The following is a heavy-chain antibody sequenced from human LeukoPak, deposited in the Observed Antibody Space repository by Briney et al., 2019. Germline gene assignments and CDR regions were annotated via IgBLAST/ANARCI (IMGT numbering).Heavy chain of an antibody. CDR1: GYTFTSYG. J-gene: IGHJ4*02. Sequence: ASVKVSCKASGYTFTSYGISWVRQAPGQGLEWMGWIGAYNGNTNYAQKLQGRVTMTTDTSTSTAYMELRSLRSDDTAVYYCARVMVDCSGGSCYPSAFDYWGQGTLVTVSS. V-gene: IGHV1-18*01. D-gene: IGHD2-15*01. CDR3: ARVMVDCSGGSCYPSAFDY. CDR2: IGAYNGNT.